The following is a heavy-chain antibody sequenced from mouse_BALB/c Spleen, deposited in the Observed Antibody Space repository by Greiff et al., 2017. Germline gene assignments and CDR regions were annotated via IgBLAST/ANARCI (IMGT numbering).Heavy chain of an antibody. Sequence: QVQLQQSGAELVRPGSSVKISCKASGYAFSSYWMNWVKQRPGQGLEWIGQIYPGDGDTNYNGKFKGKATLTADKSSSTAYMQLSSLTSEDSAVYFCARGGLGTTVVGPSFDVWGAGTTVTVSS. J-gene: IGHJ1*01. CDR1: GYAFSSYW. V-gene: IGHV1-80*01. D-gene: IGHD1-1*01. CDR2: IYPGDGDT. CDR3: ARGGLGTTVVGPSFDV.